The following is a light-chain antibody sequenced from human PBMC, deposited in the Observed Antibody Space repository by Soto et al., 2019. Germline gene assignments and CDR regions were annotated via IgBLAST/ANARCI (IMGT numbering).Light chain of an antibody. CDR3: QSFDLSQTWV. V-gene: IGLV1-40*01. J-gene: IGLJ3*02. CDR1: SSNIGAPYN. Sequence: QSVLTQPPSVSGAPGQRVTISCTGGSSNIGAPYNVHWYQQLPGTAPKLLIYGNTNRPSGVPDRFSGSKSGTSASLAITGLRPEDEADYYCQSFDLSQTWVFGGGTKLTVL. CDR2: GNT.